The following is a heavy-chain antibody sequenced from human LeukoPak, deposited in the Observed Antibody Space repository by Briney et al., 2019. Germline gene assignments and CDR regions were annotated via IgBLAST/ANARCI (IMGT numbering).Heavy chain of an antibody. V-gene: IGHV4-59*01. CDR2: ISYSGST. J-gene: IGHJ3*02. Sequence: PSETLSLTCTVSGGSISTYYWNWIRQSPGKGLEWIGYISYSGSTNYNPSLKSRVTISVDTSKDQFSLNLNSVTAADTAVYYCARDVRPLIHAFDIWGQGTVVTVSS. CDR1: GGSISTYY. CDR3: ARDVRPLIHAFDI.